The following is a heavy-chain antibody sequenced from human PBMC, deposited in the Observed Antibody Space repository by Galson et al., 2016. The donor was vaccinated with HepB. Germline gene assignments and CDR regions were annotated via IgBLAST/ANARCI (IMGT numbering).Heavy chain of an antibody. CDR2: INGGNGNT. CDR3: ARDCSSSTCWPGGYNYFDS. V-gene: IGHV1-3*01. J-gene: IGHJ5*01. D-gene: IGHD2-2*01. Sequence: SVKVSCKASGYTFTTYGLNWVRQAPGQRFEWMGWINGGNGNTEYSQKFQGRVTISRDTSARTAYMVLSSLKSDDTAVYYCARDCSSSTCWPGGYNYFDSWGQGTLVTVSS. CDR1: GYTFTTYG.